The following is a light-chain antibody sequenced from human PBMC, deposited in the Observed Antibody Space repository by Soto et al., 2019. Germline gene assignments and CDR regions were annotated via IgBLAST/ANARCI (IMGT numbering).Light chain of an antibody. J-gene: IGKJ5*01. CDR2: AAS. Sequence: DIQMTQSPSSLTASVGDRFTIACRASQSISSYLDWYQQKPGKAPKLLIYAASSLESGVPARFSGSGSGTEFTLTISSLQPEDFATYYCQQSYSNPRTFGQGTRVE. CDR1: QSISSY. V-gene: IGKV1-39*01. CDR3: QQSYSNPRT.